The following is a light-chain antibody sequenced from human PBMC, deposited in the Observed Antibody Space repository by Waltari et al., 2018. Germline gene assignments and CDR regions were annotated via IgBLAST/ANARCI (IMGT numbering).Light chain of an antibody. CDR2: GAS. J-gene: IGKJ5*01. CDR1: QSIGSS. CDR3: QQYSHWPIT. Sequence: DMLMMQSPATLSVSPGESATLSCRSSQSIGSSLAWYQQKRDQAPRLLIYGASKRATGIPARFSGSGSGTEFTLTISSLQSEDFAVYYCQQYSHWPITFGQGTRLEIK. V-gene: IGKV3-15*01.